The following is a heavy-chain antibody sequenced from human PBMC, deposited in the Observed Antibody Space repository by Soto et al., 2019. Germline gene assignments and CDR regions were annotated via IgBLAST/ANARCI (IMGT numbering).Heavy chain of an antibody. Sequence: EVRLVESGGGLVQPGGSLRLSCAASGITVSSDYMSWARQAPGKGLEWVSLIYGGGSTYYADSVKGRFTISRDNSKNTLYLQMNSLRAEDTAVYYCAGSMVSAIQSDYWGQGTLVTVSS. V-gene: IGHV3-66*01. CDR1: GITVSSDY. D-gene: IGHD2-21*02. CDR3: AGSMVSAIQSDY. J-gene: IGHJ4*02. CDR2: IYGGGST.